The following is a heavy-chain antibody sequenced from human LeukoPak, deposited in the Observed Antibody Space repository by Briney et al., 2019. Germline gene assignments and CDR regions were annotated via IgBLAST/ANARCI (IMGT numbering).Heavy chain of an antibody. J-gene: IGHJ4*02. CDR2: ISTSSSPI. Sequence: GGSLRLSCAASGVTFSNYNINWVRQAAGKGLEWLSYISTSSSPIYYVDSVKGRFTISRHTATNSLYLQMNSLRAEDTAVYYCARDSYTSDLWSQTIPFGYWGQGTLVTVSS. CDR3: ARDSYTSDLWSQTIPFGY. V-gene: IGHV3-48*01. CDR1: GVTFSNYN. D-gene: IGHD3-16*01.